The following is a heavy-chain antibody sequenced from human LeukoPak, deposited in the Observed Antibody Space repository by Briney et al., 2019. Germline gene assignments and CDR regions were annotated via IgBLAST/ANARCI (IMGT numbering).Heavy chain of an antibody. J-gene: IGHJ4*02. D-gene: IGHD6-19*01. CDR2: IYSGDTT. Sequence: PGGSLRLSCAGSGFTVSSNYMSWVRQAPGKGLEWVSVIYSGDTTYYADSVKGRFTISRDNSKDTLYLQMNSLRAEDTAVYYCARGHSSGWFFFDYWGQGTLVTVSS. V-gene: IGHV3-66*01. CDR1: GFTVSSNY. CDR3: ARGHSSGWFFFDY.